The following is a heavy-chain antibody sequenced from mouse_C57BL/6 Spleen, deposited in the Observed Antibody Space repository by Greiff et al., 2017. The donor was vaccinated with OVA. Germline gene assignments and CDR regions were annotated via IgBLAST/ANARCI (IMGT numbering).Heavy chain of an antibody. CDR1: GFTFSSYA. CDR2: ISSGGDYI. V-gene: IGHV5-9-1*02. D-gene: IGHD1-1*01. CDR3: TREDGSSYSGFAY. Sequence: DVQLVESGDGLVKPGGSLKLSCAASGFTFSSYAMSWVRQTPEKRLEWVAYISSGGDYIYYADTVKGRFTISRDKARNTLYLQISSLKSEDTAVYYCTREDGSSYSGFAYWGQGTLVTVSA. J-gene: IGHJ3*01.